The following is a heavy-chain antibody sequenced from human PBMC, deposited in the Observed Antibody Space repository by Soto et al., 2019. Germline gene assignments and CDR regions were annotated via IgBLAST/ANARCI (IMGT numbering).Heavy chain of an antibody. Sequence: PGGSLRLSCAASGFTVSSNYMSWVRQAPGKGLEWVSVIYSGGSTYYADSVKGRFTISRDNSKNTLYLQMNSLRAEDTAVYYCAAGIQYDYIWGSYRTPDYWGQGTLVTVSS. V-gene: IGHV3-66*01. CDR3: AAGIQYDYIWGSYRTPDY. D-gene: IGHD3-16*02. CDR2: IYSGGST. J-gene: IGHJ4*02. CDR1: GFTVSSNY.